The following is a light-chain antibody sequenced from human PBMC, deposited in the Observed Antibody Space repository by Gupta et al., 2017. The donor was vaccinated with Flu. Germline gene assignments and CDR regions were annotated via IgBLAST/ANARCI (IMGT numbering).Light chain of an antibody. CDR2: KDT. CDR1: NLGDKY. Sequence: SPGQTASITCSGDNLGDKYACWYQQKPGQSPVLVTYKDTKRPSGIPERFSGSNSGNTATLTISGTQAMDEADYYCQAWDSTTGVFGTGTKVTVL. J-gene: IGLJ1*01. V-gene: IGLV3-1*01. CDR3: QAWDSTTGV.